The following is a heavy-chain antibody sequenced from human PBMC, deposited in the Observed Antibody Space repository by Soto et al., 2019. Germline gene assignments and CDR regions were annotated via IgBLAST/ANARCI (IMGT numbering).Heavy chain of an antibody. CDR2: MNPNSGNT. J-gene: IGHJ5*02. CDR1: GYTFTSYD. D-gene: IGHD6-19*01. V-gene: IGHV1-8*01. CDR3: ARSQSSGWYFWFDP. Sequence: QVQLVQSGAEVKKPGASVKVSCKASGYTFTSYDINWVRQATGQGLEWMGWMNPNSGNTGYAQKFQGRVTLTRNTSISTAYMELSSLRSEDTAVYYCARSQSSGWYFWFDPWGQGTLVTVSS.